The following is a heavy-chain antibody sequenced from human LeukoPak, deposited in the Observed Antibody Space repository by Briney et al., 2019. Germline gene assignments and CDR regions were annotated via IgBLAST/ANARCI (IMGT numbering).Heavy chain of an antibody. Sequence: ASVKVSCKASGYTFTGYYMHWVRQAPGQGLEWMGWINPNSGGTNYTQKFQGRVTMTRDTSISTAYMELSRLRSDDTAVYYCARAGLIVVVVAATPVLSPPDYWGQGTLVTVSS. CDR2: INPNSGGT. V-gene: IGHV1-2*02. CDR3: ARAGLIVVVVAATPVLSPPDY. D-gene: IGHD2-15*01. CDR1: GYTFTGYY. J-gene: IGHJ4*02.